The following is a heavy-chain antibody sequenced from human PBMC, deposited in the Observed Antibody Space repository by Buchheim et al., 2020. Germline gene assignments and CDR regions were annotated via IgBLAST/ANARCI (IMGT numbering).Heavy chain of an antibody. Sequence: QVQLVESGGGVVQPGRSLRLSCAASGFTFSSYAMHWVRQAPGKGLEWVAVISYDGSNKYYADSVKGRFTISRDNSKNTLYLEMNSLRVEDTAVYYCARDPSTYYDFWSGSTHGGGMDVWGQGTT. CDR3: ARDPSTYYDFWSGSTHGGGMDV. CDR1: GFTFSSYA. V-gene: IGHV3-30*04. D-gene: IGHD3-3*01. J-gene: IGHJ6*02. CDR2: ISYDGSNK.